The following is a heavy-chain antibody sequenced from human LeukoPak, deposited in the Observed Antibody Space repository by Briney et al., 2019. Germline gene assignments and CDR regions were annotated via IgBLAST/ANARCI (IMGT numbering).Heavy chain of an antibody. V-gene: IGHV3-74*01. J-gene: IGHJ4*02. CDR2: INSDESST. CDR3: AKSRRAYCSGGSCFGLWDY. CDR1: GFTFSTYW. Sequence: PGGSLRLSCAASGFTFSTYWMHWVRQAPGKGLVWVSRINSDESSTTYADPVKGRFTISRDNAKNTLYLQMNSLRAEDTAVYYCAKSRRAYCSGGSCFGLWDYWGQGTLVTVSS. D-gene: IGHD2-15*01.